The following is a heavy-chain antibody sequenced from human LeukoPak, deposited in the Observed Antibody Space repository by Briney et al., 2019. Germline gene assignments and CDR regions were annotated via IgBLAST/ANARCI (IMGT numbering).Heavy chain of an antibody. CDR1: GFTFSTYW. V-gene: IGHV3-7*01. Sequence: GGSLRLSCGASGFTFSTYWMSWVRQAPGKGLGWVASIKQDGSEKHYVDSVKGRFSISRDNAKNSLYLQMNNLRAEDTAVYYCARDCSRASCYADYWGQGTLVTVSS. CDR3: ARDCSRASCYADY. D-gene: IGHD2-2*01. J-gene: IGHJ4*02. CDR2: IKQDGSEK.